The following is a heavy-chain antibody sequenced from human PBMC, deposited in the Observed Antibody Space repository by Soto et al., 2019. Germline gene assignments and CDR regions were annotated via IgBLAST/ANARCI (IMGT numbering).Heavy chain of an antibody. CDR1: GFIFKDFA. Sequence: EVQLFESGGGLVEPGESLRLSCAASGFIFKDFAMSWVRQAPGKGLEWVSTITTSDDIMYSADSVRGRFTISRDNSANTLFLQISSLRGDDTATYYCTKGDSSGYFDPSAGYSTPDHWGQGTLVTVSS. J-gene: IGHJ5*02. V-gene: IGHV3-23*01. CDR2: ITTSDDIM. CDR3: TKGDSSGYFDPSAGYSTPDH. D-gene: IGHD2-15*01.